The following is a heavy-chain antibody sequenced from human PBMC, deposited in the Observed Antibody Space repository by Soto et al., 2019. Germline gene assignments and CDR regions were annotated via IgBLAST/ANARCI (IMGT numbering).Heavy chain of an antibody. Sequence: QVQLQESGPGLVKPSQTLSLTCTVSGGSISSGGYYWSWIRQHPGKGLEWIGYIYYSGSTFYNPSLKSRVTLXVXTXXNQFALKLSSLTAADTAVYYCARVSCISTSCYAYYYYGRDVWGQGTTVTVSS. D-gene: IGHD2-2*01. CDR2: IYYSGST. V-gene: IGHV4-31*03. CDR3: ARVSCISTSCYAYYYYGRDV. CDR1: GGSISSGGYY. J-gene: IGHJ6*02.